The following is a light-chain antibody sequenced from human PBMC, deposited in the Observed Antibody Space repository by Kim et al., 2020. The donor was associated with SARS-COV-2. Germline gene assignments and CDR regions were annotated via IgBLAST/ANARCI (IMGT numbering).Light chain of an antibody. CDR2: DAS. CDR1: QIISTW. Sequence: SSSVGDRSTITCRASQIISTWLAWYQQKPGKAPKLLIYDASSLESGVPSRFSGSGSGTEFTLTISSLQPDDFATYHCQQYSSYWTFGQGTKVDIK. CDR3: QQYSSYWT. J-gene: IGKJ1*01. V-gene: IGKV1-5*01.